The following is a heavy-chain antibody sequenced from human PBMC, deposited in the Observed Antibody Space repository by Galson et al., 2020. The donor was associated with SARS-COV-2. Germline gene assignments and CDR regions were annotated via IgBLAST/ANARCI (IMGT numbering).Heavy chain of an antibody. V-gene: IGHV4-38-2*02. J-gene: IGHJ4*02. CDR1: GYSISSGYY. CDR3: ARFLPAATSFDY. D-gene: IGHD2-2*01. CDR2: IYHSGST. Sequence: SETLSLTCTVSGYSISSGYYWGWIRQPPGKGLEWIGSIYHSGSTYYNPSLKSRVTISVDTSKNQFSLKLSSVTAADTAVYYCARFLPAATSFDYWGQGTLVTVSS.